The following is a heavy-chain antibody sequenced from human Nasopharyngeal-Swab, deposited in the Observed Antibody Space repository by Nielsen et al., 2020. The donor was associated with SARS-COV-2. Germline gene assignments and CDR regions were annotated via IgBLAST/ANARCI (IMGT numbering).Heavy chain of an antibody. J-gene: IGHJ4*02. CDR2: IYYSGST. D-gene: IGHD2-15*01. CDR3: ARVPVVAATWFDY. Sequence: SETLSLTCTVSGGSISSYYWSWIRQPPGKGLEWIGYIYYSGSTNYNPSLKSRVTISVDTSKNQLSLKLSSVTAADTAVYYCARVPVVAATWFDYWGQGTLVTVSS. CDR1: GGSISSYY. V-gene: IGHV4-59*01.